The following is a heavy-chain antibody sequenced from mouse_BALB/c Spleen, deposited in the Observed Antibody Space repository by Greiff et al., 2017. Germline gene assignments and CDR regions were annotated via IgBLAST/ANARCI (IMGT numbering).Heavy chain of an antibody. Sequence: EVQLVESGPELVKPGASVKMSCKASGYTFTSYVMHWVQQKPGQGLEWIGYINPYNDGTKYNEKFKGKATLTSDKSSSTAYMELSSLTSEDSAVYYCVRSTRITTGAWFAYWGQGTLVTVSA. CDR2: INPYNDGT. J-gene: IGHJ3*01. CDR1: GYTFTSYV. CDR3: VRSTRITTGAWFAY. D-gene: IGHD2-4*01. V-gene: IGHV1-14*01.